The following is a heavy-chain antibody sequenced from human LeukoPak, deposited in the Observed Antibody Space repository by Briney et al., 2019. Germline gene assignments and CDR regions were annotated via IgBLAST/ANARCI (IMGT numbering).Heavy chain of an antibody. V-gene: IGHV1-24*01. J-gene: IGHJ4*02. CDR2: FDPEDGET. CDR3: ATDLRGRSYCSSASCYTDY. Sequence: GASVKVSCKVSGYTLTELSMHWVRQAPGKGLEWMGGFDPEDGETIYAQKFQGRVTMTEDTSTDTAYMELSSLRSEDTAVYYCATDLRGRSYCSSASCYTDYWGQGTLVAVSS. CDR1: GYTLTELS. D-gene: IGHD2-2*02.